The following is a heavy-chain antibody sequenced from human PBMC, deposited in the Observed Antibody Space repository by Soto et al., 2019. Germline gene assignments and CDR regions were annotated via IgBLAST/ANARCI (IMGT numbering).Heavy chain of an antibody. CDR3: STDLSGQYDY. CDR1: GFSFSNYW. V-gene: IGHV3-74*01. Sequence: EVHLVESGGGLVQSGGSLRLSCAAYGFSFSNYWMHWVRQAPGKGLVWVSRTNEDGSRTDYADSVQGRFTISRDNANNALYLHMNSLRAEDTAIYYCSTDLSGQYDYWGQGVLVTVSS. CDR2: TNEDGSRT. J-gene: IGHJ4*02. D-gene: IGHD3-16*02.